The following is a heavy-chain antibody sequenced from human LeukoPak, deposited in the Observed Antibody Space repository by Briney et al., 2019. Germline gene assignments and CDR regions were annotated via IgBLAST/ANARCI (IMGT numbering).Heavy chain of an antibody. D-gene: IGHD3-9*01. CDR2: ISSSSSYI. CDR1: GFTFSNYA. Sequence: GGSLRLSCAASGFTFSNYAMRWVRQAPGKGLEWVSSISSSSSYIYYADSLKGRFTISRDNAKNSLYLQMNSLRAEDTAVYYCARDILTGYYRDYYYYGMDVWGQGTTVTVSS. J-gene: IGHJ6*02. CDR3: ARDILTGYYRDYYYYGMDV. V-gene: IGHV3-21*01.